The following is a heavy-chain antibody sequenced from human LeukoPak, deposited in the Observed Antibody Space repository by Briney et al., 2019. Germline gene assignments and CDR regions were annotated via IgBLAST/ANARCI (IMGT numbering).Heavy chain of an antibody. CDR2: ISGDGGST. Sequence: AGGSLRLSCAASGFTFDDYAMHWVRQAPGKGLEWVSLISGDGGSTYYADSVKGRFTISRDNSKNSLYLHMNSLRTEDTALYYCAKGRYYYDSSDAFDIWGQGTMVTVSS. D-gene: IGHD3-22*01. CDR1: GFTFDDYA. V-gene: IGHV3-43*02. J-gene: IGHJ3*02. CDR3: AKGRYYYDSSDAFDI.